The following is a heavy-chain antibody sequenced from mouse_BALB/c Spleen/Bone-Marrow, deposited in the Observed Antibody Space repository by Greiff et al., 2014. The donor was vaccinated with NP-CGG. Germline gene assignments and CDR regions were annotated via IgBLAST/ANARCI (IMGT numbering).Heavy chain of an antibody. Sequence: VQLQQSGAELVKPGASVKLSCKTSGYTFTNYWIQWVKQRPGQGLGWIGEIFPGIGTTYYNEKFKGKATLTIDTSSSTAYMQLSSLTSEDSAVYFCARGGNYGYWGQGTTLTVS. CDR2: IFPGIGTT. J-gene: IGHJ2*01. V-gene: IGHV1S132*01. D-gene: IGHD2-1*01. CDR3: ARGGNYGY. CDR1: GYTFTNYW.